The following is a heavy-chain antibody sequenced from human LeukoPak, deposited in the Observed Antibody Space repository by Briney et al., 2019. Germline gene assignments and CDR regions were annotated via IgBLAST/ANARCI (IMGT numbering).Heavy chain of an antibody. CDR1: GFTFSGYI. CDR2: IGTSGNTI. CDR3: ARDQWLDY. J-gene: IGHJ4*02. V-gene: IGHV3-48*01. D-gene: IGHD6-19*01. Sequence: GGSLRLSCAASGFTFSGYIMNWVRQAPGKGLERVSLIGTSGNTIYYADSVKGRFTVSRDNAKNSLYLQMNSLRAEDTAVYYCARDQWLDYWGRGTLVTVSS.